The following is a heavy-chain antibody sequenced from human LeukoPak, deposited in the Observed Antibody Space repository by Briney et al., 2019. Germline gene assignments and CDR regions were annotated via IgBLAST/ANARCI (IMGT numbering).Heavy chain of an antibody. J-gene: IGHJ6*03. CDR2: TSYDGSNK. V-gene: IGHV3-30*04. Sequence: GGSLRLSCAASGFTFSSYAMHWVRQAPGKGLEWVAVTSYDGSNKYYADSVKGRFTISRDNSKNTLYLQMNSLRAEDTAVYYCAKCILTGYYKGYMDVWGKGTTVTISS. CDR1: GFTFSSYA. CDR3: AKCILTGYYKGYMDV. D-gene: IGHD3-9*01.